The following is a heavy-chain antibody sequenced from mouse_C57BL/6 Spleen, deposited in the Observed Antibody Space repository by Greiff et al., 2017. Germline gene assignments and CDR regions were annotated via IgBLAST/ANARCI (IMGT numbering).Heavy chain of an antibody. D-gene: IGHD2-5*01. CDR1: GFTFSSYT. Sequence: EVKLQESGGGLVKPGGSLKLSCAASGFTFSSYTMSWVRQTPEKRLEWVATISGGGGNTYYPDSVKGRFTISRDNAKNTLYLQMSSLRSEDTALYYCARHNSNYAMDYWGQGTSVTVSS. CDR3: ARHNSNYAMDY. CDR2: ISGGGGNT. V-gene: IGHV5-9*01. J-gene: IGHJ4*01.